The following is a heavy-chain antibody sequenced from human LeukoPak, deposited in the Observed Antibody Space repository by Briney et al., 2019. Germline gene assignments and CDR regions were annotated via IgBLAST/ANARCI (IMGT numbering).Heavy chain of an antibody. CDR3: ARMSVVVVPAAIDPRYYYYYYMDV. CDR2: IYTSGST. V-gene: IGHV4-4*07. J-gene: IGHJ6*03. CDR1: GGPISSYY. D-gene: IGHD2-2*02. Sequence: SETLSLTCTVSGGPISSYYWSWIRQPAGKGLEWIGRIYTSGSTNYNPSLKSRVTMSVDTSKNQFSLKLSSVTAADTAVYYCARMSVVVVPAAIDPRYYYYYYMDVWGKGTTVTVSS.